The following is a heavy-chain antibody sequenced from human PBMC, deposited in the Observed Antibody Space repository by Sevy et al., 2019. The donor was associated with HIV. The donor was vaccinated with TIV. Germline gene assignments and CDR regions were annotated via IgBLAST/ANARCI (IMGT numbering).Heavy chain of an antibody. D-gene: IGHD2-2*02. Sequence: GGSLRLSCAASGFTFSDHYMDWVRQAPGKGLEWVGRTRNKANSYTTEYAASVKGRFTISRDDSKNSLYLQMNSLNTEDTAVYYCARESCSSTSCYTPNYYYYYGMDVWGQGTTVTVSS. CDR3: ARESCSSTSCYTPNYYYYYGMDV. J-gene: IGHJ6*02. CDR2: TRNKANSYTT. CDR1: GFTFSDHY. V-gene: IGHV3-72*01.